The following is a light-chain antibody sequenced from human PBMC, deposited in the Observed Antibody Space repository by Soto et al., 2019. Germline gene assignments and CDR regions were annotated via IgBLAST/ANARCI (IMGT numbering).Light chain of an antibody. CDR2: DAS. Sequence: DIQMTQSPSSLSASVGDRVTITCQAXXXISNYLNWYQQKPGKAPKLLIYDASNLETGVPSRFSGSGSGTDFTFTISSLQPEDIATYYCQQYDNLPITFGQGTRLEIK. V-gene: IGKV1-33*01. CDR1: XXISNY. CDR3: QQYDNLPIT. J-gene: IGKJ5*01.